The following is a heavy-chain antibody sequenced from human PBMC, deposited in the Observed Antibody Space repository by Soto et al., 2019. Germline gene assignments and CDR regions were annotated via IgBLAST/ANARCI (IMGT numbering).Heavy chain of an antibody. CDR1: ASTXTXYT. V-gene: IGHV1-18*04. CDR2: ISTFNGNT. J-gene: IGHJ5*02. CDR3: ARGTVTSGRWFGP. D-gene: IGHD4-17*01. Sequence: QVHXVQSGTEVXXPGASVXVSCKXXASTXTXYTINXXXXXXXXXLEWMGWISTFNGNTKYAGNFEGRVTMTTNTSTTTAYMELTSLTFDDTAVYFCARGTVTSGRWFGPWGQGTLVSVSS.